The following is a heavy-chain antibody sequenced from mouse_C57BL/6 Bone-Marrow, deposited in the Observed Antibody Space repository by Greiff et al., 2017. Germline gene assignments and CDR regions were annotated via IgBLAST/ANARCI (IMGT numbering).Heavy chain of an antibody. V-gene: IGHV5-12*01. D-gene: IGHD1-1*01. CDR1: GFTFSDYY. CDR2: ISNGGGST. CDR3: ARSAGSSYTWFAY. Sequence: EVQVVESGGGLVQPGGSLKLSCAASGFTFSDYYMYWVRQTPEKRLEWVAYISNGGGSTYYPDTVKGRFTISRDNAKNTLYLQMSRLKSEATAMYYCARSAGSSYTWFAYWGQGTLVTVSA. J-gene: IGHJ3*01.